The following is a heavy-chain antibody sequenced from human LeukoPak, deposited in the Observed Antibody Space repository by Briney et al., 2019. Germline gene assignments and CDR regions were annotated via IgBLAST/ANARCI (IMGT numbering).Heavy chain of an antibody. CDR3: ARGSRGDTAMVKSLPFDP. CDR2: INPNSGGT. Sequence: ASVKVSCKASGYTFTGYYMHWVRQAPGQGLEWMGWINPNSGGTNYAQKFQGRVTMTRDTSISPAYMELSRLRSDDTAVYYCARGSRGDTAMVKSLPFDPWGQGTLVTVSS. CDR1: GYTFTGYY. V-gene: IGHV1-2*02. J-gene: IGHJ5*02. D-gene: IGHD5-18*01.